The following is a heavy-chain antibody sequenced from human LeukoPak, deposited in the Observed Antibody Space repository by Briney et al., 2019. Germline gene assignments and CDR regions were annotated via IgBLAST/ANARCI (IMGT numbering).Heavy chain of an antibody. J-gene: IGHJ4*02. D-gene: IGHD3-22*01. CDR2: IYYSGAT. V-gene: IGHV4-59*01. Sequence: SETLSLTCTVSGGSISNYYWTWIRQPPGKGLQWIGYIYYSGATTYNASLKSRVTISIDTSKNQFSLKLTSVTAADTAVYYCARYDSSGYYSMYYFDYWGQGTLVTVSS. CDR1: GGSISNYY. CDR3: ARYDSSGYYSMYYFDY.